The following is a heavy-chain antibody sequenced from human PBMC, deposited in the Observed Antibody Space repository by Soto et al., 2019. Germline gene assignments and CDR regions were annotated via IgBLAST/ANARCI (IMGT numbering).Heavy chain of an antibody. CDR2: IFPGDTDT. CDR1: GYNFINYW. CDR3: AGKVTTEDAFDI. V-gene: IGHV5-51*01. D-gene: IGHD4-17*01. J-gene: IGHJ3*02. Sequence: GESLKISCKASGYNFINYWIGWVRQMPGKGLEWMGIIFPGDTDTRYSPSFQGQVTMSADKSNSTAHLQWSSLKASDTAMYYCAGKVTTEDAFDIWGQGTMVTVSS.